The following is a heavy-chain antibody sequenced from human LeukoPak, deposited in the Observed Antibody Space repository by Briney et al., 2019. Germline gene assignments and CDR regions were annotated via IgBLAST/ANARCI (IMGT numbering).Heavy chain of an antibody. J-gene: IGHJ4*02. CDR3: ARASRVANYDILTGYYYY. CDR1: GGTFSSYA. V-gene: IGHV1-69*06. CDR2: IIPVFGTA. D-gene: IGHD3-9*01. Sequence: SVKVSSKASGGTFSSYAISWVRQAPGQGLEWMGGIIPVFGTANYAQKFQGRVTITADKSTSTAYMELSSLRSEDTAVYYCARASRVANYDILTGYYYYWGQGTLVTVSS.